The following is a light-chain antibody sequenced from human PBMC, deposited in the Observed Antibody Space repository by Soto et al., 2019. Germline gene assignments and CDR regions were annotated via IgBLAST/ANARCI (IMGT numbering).Light chain of an antibody. CDR3: QQYGSSPEWT. CDR1: QDVSSN. CDR2: GAS. V-gene: IGKV3-20*01. J-gene: IGKJ1*01. Sequence: EMVVTQSPATLSVSPGERATLSCSASQDVSSNLAWYQQKPGQAPRLLIYGASSRATGIPDRFSGSGSGTDFTLTISRLEAEDFAVYYCQQYGSSPEWTFGQGTKVDI.